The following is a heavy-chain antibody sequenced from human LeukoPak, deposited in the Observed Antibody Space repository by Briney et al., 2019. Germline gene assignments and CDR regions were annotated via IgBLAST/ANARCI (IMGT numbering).Heavy chain of an antibody. CDR1: GYTFTSYG. CDR2: ISAYNGNT. Sequence: GASVKVSCKASGYTFTSYGISWVRQAPGQGLEWMGWISAYNGNTNYAQKLQGRVTMTTDTSTSTAYMELRSLRSDDTAVYYCARLGGRPSDTAKDIEFDYWGQGTLVTVSS. CDR3: ARLGGRPSDTAKDIEFDY. V-gene: IGHV1-18*01. D-gene: IGHD5-18*01. J-gene: IGHJ4*02.